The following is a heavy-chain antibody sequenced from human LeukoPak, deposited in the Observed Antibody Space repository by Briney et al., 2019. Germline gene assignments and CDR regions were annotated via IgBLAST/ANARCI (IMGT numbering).Heavy chain of an antibody. J-gene: IGHJ4*02. CDR3: ASGQWLVSNFDY. CDR1: GGSIRNSNFF. Sequence: PSETLSLTCTVSGGSIRNSNFFWGWIRQPPGKGLEWIGSIYYSGSTSYNASLKSRVTISVDTSKNQFSLTLRSVTAADTAVYYCASGQWLVSNFDYWGQGTLVTVSS. CDR2: IYYSGST. V-gene: IGHV4-39*01. D-gene: IGHD6-19*01.